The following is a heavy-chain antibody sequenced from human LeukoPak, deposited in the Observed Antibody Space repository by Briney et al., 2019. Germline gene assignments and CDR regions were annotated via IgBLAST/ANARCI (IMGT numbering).Heavy chain of an antibody. CDR1: GGTFSNYA. V-gene: IGHV1-69*06. CDR2: IIPIFGTA. Sequence: ASVKVSCKASGGTFSNYAINWVRQAPGQGLEWMGGIIPIFGTANHAQKFQGRVRITADKSTSTAYMELSSLRSEDTAVYYCARPRFPYYRLSGADYQYMDVWGKGTTVTVSS. J-gene: IGHJ6*03. CDR3: ARPRFPYYRLSGADYQYMDV. D-gene: IGHD2/OR15-2a*01.